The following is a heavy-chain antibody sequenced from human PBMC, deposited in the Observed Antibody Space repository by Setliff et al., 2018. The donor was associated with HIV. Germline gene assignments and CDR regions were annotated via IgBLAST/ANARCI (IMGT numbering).Heavy chain of an antibody. D-gene: IGHD2-21*02. CDR1: GFTFDDYA. CDR2: ISWNSANI. J-gene: IGHJ4*02. V-gene: IGHV3-9*03. Sequence: GGSLRLSCAASGFTFDDYAMHWVRQAPGKGLEWVSSISWNSANIDYADSVKGRFTISRDNAKNSLYLQTNSLRAEDMALYYCAKDMGSSGNSYLFLDYWGQGTLVTVSS. CDR3: AKDMGSSGNSYLFLDY.